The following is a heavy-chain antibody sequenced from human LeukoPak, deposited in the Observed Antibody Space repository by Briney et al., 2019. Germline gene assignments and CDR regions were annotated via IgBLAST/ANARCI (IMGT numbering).Heavy chain of an antibody. CDR3: AKEGTTSKPSDLDY. Sequence: GVSLTRSCAASGFTFTDYGMLWVRQAPGKGLEWVAFIRFDGSNKYYADSVKGRFTISRDNSKNTLFLQINSLRNEYTAVYTCAKEGTTSKPSDLDYWGQGALVTVSS. V-gene: IGHV3-30*02. CDR1: GFTFTDYG. J-gene: IGHJ4*02. CDR2: IRFDGSNK. D-gene: IGHD1-1*01.